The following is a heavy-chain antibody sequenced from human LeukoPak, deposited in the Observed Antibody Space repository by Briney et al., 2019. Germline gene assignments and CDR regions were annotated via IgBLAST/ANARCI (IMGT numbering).Heavy chain of an antibody. V-gene: IGHV4-34*01. CDR3: APGGYCTGGVCYGRWFDP. D-gene: IGHD2-8*02. CDR2: INHSGST. CDR1: GGSFSGYY. Sequence: PSETLSLTCAVYGGSFSGYYWSWTRQPPGKGLEWIGEINHSGSTNYNPSLKSRVTISVDTSKNQFSLKLSSVTAADTAVYYCAPGGYCTGGVCYGRWFDPWGQGTLVTVSS. J-gene: IGHJ5*02.